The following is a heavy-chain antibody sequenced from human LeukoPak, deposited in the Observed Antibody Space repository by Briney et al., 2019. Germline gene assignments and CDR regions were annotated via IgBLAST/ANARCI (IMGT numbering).Heavy chain of an antibody. CDR2: INWNGGST. CDR3: ARDGGLPYYFDY. CDR1: GFTFDDHG. V-gene: IGHV3-20*04. Sequence: GGSLRLSCAASGFTFDDHGMSWVRQAPGKGLEWVSGINWNGGSTGYADSVKGRFTISRDNAKNSLYLQMNSLRAEDTALYYCARDGGLPYYFDYWGQGTLVTVSS. D-gene: IGHD2-15*01. J-gene: IGHJ4*02.